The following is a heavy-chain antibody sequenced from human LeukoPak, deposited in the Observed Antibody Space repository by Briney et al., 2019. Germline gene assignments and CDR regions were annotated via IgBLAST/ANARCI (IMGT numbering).Heavy chain of an antibody. J-gene: IGHJ6*03. D-gene: IGHD3-10*01. CDR3: ARGSGSYSYYYYYYMDV. CDR1: GGSISSYY. Sequence: SETLSLTCTVSGGSISSYYWNWIRQPPGKGLEWIGYIYYSGSTNYNPSLKSRVTISLDTSKNQFSLNLTSVTAADTAVYYCARGSGSYSYYYYYYMDVWGKGTTVTVSS. CDR2: IYYSGST. V-gene: IGHV4-59*01.